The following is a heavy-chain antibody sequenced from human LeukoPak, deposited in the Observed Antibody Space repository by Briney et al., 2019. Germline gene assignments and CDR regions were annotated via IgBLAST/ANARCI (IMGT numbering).Heavy chain of an antibody. V-gene: IGHV3-23*01. CDR2: ISNSGYSA. CDR1: GFTFSSYA. Sequence: QSGGSLRLSCAASGFTFSSYAMSWVRQAPGKGLEWASGISNSGYSAFYADSVKGRFTISRDSSKKTLYLQMDSLRAEDAAVYYCAKASSDYDKFPFFDYWGQGTPVTVSS. J-gene: IGHJ4*02. CDR3: AKASSDYDKFPFFDY. D-gene: IGHD5-12*01.